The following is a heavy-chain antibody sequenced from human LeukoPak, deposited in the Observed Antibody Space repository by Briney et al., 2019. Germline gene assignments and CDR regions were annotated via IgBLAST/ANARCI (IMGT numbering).Heavy chain of an antibody. CDR2: IYYSGST. CDR3: ARLLNTVTTGDY. CDR1: GGSISSSRYY. J-gene: IGHJ4*02. V-gene: IGHV4-39*01. D-gene: IGHD4-11*01. Sequence: SETLSLTCTVSGGSISSSRYYWGWIRQPPGKGLEWIGSIYYSGSTYYNPSLKSRVTISVDTSKNQFSLKLSSVTAADTAVYYCARLLNTVTTGDYWGQGTLVTVSS.